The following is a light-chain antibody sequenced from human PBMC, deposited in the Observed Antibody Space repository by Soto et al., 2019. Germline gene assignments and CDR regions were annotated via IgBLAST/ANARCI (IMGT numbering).Light chain of an antibody. Sequence: EIVMTQSPCTLSVSPGERATLYCSASQRVSNALAWFQHKPGQPPSLLIYGASTRATGIPARFTGSGFGTDFTLNIISLQPEEFAFYSCHQYNVWPRTFGQGTQVEIK. CDR2: GAS. CDR1: QRVSNA. V-gene: IGKV3-15*01. J-gene: IGKJ1*01. CDR3: HQYNVWPRT.